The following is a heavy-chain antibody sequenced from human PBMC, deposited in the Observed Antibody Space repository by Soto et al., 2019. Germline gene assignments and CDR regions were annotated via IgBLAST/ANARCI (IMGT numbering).Heavy chain of an antibody. J-gene: IGHJ4*02. CDR3: ASGGAGSGPFTWELPDH. CDR1: GYTFTSYA. D-gene: IGHD1-26*01. CDR2: INAGNGNT. Sequence: ASVKVSCKASGYTFTSYAMHWVRQAPGQRLEWMGWINAGNGNTKYSQKFQGRVTITRDRSINTAYMRMSSLRSEDTAIYFCASGGAGSGPFTWELPDHWGQGTLVTVSS. V-gene: IGHV1-3*01.